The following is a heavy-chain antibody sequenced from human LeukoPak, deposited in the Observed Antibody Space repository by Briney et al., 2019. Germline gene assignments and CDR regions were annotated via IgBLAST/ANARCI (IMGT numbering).Heavy chain of an antibody. CDR3: ARPAGYCTNGVCSHYYYYYMDV. J-gene: IGHJ6*03. D-gene: IGHD2-8*01. CDR1: GGSISSSSYY. Sequence: SETLSLTCTVSGGSISSSSYYWGWIRQPPGKGLEWIGSIYYSGSTYYNPSLKSRVTISVDTSKNQFSLKLSSVTAADTAVYYCARPAGYCTNGVCSHYYYYYMDVWGKGTTVTVSS. V-gene: IGHV4-39*01. CDR2: IYYSGST.